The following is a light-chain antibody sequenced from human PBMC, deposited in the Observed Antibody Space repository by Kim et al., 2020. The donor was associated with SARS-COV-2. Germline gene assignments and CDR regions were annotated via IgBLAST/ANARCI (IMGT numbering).Light chain of an antibody. CDR3: QQSFSSPPYT. CDR1: QSISSY. J-gene: IGKJ2*01. Sequence: SLGPRVTITCRASQSISSYLNWFQQKPGKAPKLLIYAASSLQSGVPSRFSGSGSGTDFTLTISSLQPEDSATYYCQQSFSSPPYTFGQGTKVDIK. V-gene: IGKV1-39*01. CDR2: AAS.